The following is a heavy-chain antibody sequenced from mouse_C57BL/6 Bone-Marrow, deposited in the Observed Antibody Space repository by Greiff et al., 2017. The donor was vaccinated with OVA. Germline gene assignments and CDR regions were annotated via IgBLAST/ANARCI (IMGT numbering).Heavy chain of an antibody. CDR2: ISDGGSYT. D-gene: IGHD2-1*01. V-gene: IGHV5-4*01. Sequence: EVQRVESGGGLVKPGGSLKLSCAASGFTFSSYAMSWVRQTPEKRLEWVATISDGGSYTNYPDNVKGRFTISRDNAKNNLYLQMSHLKSEDTAMYYCARGDLPWFAYWGQGTLVTVSA. CDR3: ARGDLPWFAY. CDR1: GFTFSSYA. J-gene: IGHJ3*01.